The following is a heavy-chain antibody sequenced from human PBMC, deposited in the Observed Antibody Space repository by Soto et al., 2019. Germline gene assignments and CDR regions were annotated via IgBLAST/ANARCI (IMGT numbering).Heavy chain of an antibody. J-gene: IGHJ5*02. V-gene: IGHV1-18*01. Sequence: QGQLVPSGAEVKKPGASVKVSCKASGYTFTSYGISWVRQAPGQGLAWLGWTSAYNGNTNYAQKLQGRVTMTTDTSTSTAYMELRSLRSDDTAVYYCARIAYPEAWFDPWGQGTLVTVSS. CDR3: ARIAYPEAWFDP. CDR2: TSAYNGNT. CDR1: GYTFTSYG. D-gene: IGHD2-2*02.